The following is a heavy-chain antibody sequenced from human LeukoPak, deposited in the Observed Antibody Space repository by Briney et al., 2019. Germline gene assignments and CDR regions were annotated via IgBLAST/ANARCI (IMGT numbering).Heavy chain of an antibody. CDR1: GFTFSSYE. V-gene: IGHV3-30*01. CDR3: ARVACKTSCSNGVYLDY. CDR2: LSYDGSDS. D-gene: IGHD2-2*01. Sequence: PGGSLRLSCAASGFTFSSYEMHWVRQAPGKGLEWVALLSYDGSDSYYADSVKGRFTISRDNSKNTLYLQMTSLRAEDTAVYYCARVACKTSCSNGVYLDYWGQGTLVTVSS. J-gene: IGHJ4*02.